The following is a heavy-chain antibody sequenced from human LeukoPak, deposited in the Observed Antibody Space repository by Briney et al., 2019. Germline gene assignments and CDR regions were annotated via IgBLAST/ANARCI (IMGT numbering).Heavy chain of an antibody. CDR2: ITGTGGGGNKT. CDR3: AATVTLDF. CDR1: GFTFRTYA. Sequence: GGSLRLSCAASGFTFRTYAMSWVRQAPGKGLEWVSVITGTGGGGNKTYYADSVRGRFSISRDDSKNVLFLQMNDLRVDDTVVYFCAATVTLDFWGQGTRVLASS. D-gene: IGHD1-1*01. V-gene: IGHV3-23*01. J-gene: IGHJ4*02.